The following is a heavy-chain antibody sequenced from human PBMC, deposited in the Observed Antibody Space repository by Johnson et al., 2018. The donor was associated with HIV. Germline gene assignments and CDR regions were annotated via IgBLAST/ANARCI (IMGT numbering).Heavy chain of an antibody. D-gene: IGHD6-13*01. CDR1: GFTFEDFA. Sequence: QMMLVESGGGLVQPGRSLRLSCAASGFTFEDFAMHWVRQAPGKGLEWVAVIWYDGSNKYYADSVKGRFTISRDNAKNSLYLQMNSLRAGDTAVYYFARDRLYRSSWEGAADAFDSWGQGTMVTVSS. CDR3: ARDRLYRSSWEGAADAFDS. CDR2: IWYDGSNK. J-gene: IGHJ3*02. V-gene: IGHV3-33*08.